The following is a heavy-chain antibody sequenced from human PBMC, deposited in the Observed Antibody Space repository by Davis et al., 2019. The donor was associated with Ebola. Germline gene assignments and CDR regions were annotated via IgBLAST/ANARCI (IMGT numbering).Heavy chain of an antibody. CDR3: VHGCSSTSCSAAVDD. J-gene: IGHJ4*02. V-gene: IGHV4-61*08. Sequence: PSETLSLTCTVSGGSVSSGDSYWSWIRQPPGKGLEWIGYIYSSGSTKYNPSLKSRVTISADTSKNQFSLKLSSVTAADTAVYYCVHGCSSTSCSAAVDDWGQGTLVTLSS. CDR1: GGSVSSGDSY. D-gene: IGHD2-2*01. CDR2: IYSSGST.